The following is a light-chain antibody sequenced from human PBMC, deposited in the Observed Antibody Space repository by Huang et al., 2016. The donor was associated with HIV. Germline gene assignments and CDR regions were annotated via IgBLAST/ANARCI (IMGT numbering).Light chain of an antibody. CDR3: QQSYSTLMYT. CDR1: VRIDTY. V-gene: IGKV1-39*01. Sequence: DIQMTQSPSSLSASIGDRVTITCRASVRIDTYLNLYQQKPGKAPKLLIYDASRLQSGVPSRFSGSGSGTDFTLTISSLQPEDLATYYCQQSYSTLMYTFGQGTKLEIK. J-gene: IGKJ2*01. CDR2: DAS.